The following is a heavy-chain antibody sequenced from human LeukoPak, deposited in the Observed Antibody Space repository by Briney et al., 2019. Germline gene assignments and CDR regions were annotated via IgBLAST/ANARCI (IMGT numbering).Heavy chain of an antibody. CDR2: INEDGSEE. D-gene: IGHD3-16*01. CDR1: RLTFRNFW. V-gene: IGHV3-7*01. J-gene: IGHJ4*02. CDR3: ESGGHIDY. Sequence: TGGSLRLSCEVSRLTFRNFWMSWVRQAPGEGLQWVANINEDGSEENYVDSVRGRFTVSRDNAKNSLYLQMNSLRAEDTAVYYCESGGHIDYCGQETQVTVSS.